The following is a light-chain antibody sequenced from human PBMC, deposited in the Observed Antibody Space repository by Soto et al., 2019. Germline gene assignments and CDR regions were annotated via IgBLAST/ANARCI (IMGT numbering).Light chain of an antibody. CDR3: QKLKTYPFT. Sequence: AIQLTQSPSSLAASVGDRVSITCRASQGISSALAWYQHKPGKAPKILIYDASNLQSGVPSRFRGSGSGTEFHLTLRRLTPEDFADYYCQKLKTYPFTFGQGTRLEIK. CDR1: QGISSA. V-gene: IGKV1-13*02. CDR2: DAS. J-gene: IGKJ5*01.